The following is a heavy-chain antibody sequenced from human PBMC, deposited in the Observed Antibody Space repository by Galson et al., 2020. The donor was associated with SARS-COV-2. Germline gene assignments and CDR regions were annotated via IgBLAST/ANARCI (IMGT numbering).Heavy chain of an antibody. D-gene: IGHD5-12*01. Sequence: GSLRLSCAASGFTFRTNWMSWVRQAPGKGLQWVANINEDGSTMYYLESVEGRFTISRDNAKNSLYLQMNSLGAEDTAVYYCASHGSGYVDWGQGTLVTVSS. J-gene: IGHJ4*02. CDR1: GFTFRTNW. V-gene: IGHV3-7*01. CDR2: INEDGSTM. CDR3: ASHGSGYVD.